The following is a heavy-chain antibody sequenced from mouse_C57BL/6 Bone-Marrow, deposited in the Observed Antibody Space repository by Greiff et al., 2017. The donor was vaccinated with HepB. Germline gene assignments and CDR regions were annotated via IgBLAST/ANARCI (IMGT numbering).Heavy chain of an antibody. Sequence: QVQLQQSGAELARPGASVKLSCKASGYTFTSYGISWVKQRTGQGLEWIGEIYPRSGNTYYNEKFKGKATLTADKSSSTAYMELRSLTSEDSAVYFCARPSNYGSSPYYYAMDYWGQGTTVTVSS. CDR2: IYPRSGNT. D-gene: IGHD1-1*01. CDR1: GYTFTSYG. J-gene: IGHJ4*01. V-gene: IGHV1-81*01. CDR3: ARPSNYGSSPYYYAMDY.